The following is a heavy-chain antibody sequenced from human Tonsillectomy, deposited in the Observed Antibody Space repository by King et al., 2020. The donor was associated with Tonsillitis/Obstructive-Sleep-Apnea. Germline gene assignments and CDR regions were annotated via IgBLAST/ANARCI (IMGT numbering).Heavy chain of an antibody. D-gene: IGHD3-16*01. CDR3: VREGYYFSGGFDY. Sequence: VQLVESGGGVVQPGRSLRLSCTASGSTFSDFGMHWVRQTPGKGLEWVAVIWHDGTNENYAASVKGRFTISRDNSKNSLYLRMNSLRVEDTALYYCVREGYYFSGGFDYWGQGTLVTVSS. J-gene: IGHJ4*02. CDR1: GSTFSDFG. CDR2: IWHDGTNE. V-gene: IGHV3-33*01.